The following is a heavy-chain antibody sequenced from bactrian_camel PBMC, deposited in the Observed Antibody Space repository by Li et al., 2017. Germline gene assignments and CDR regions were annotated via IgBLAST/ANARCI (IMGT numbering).Heavy chain of an antibody. Sequence: HVQLVESGGGLVQPGGSLTLSCVASGYTYRSYCMDWFRQAPGKEREGVAAIGRDGPTTYADSVKGRFTISRDNAENTLYLQMNNLKPEDTAAYFCAAGLDPNYWGQGTQVTVS. CDR3: AAGLDPNY. CDR2: IGRDGPT. J-gene: IGHJ4*01. D-gene: IGHD1*01. V-gene: IGHV3S26*01. CDR1: GYTYRSYC.